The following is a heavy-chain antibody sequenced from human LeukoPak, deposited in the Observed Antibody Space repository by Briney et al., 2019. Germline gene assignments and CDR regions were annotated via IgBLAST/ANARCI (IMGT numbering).Heavy chain of an antibody. CDR3: ARGRGTTVTYYYYYMDV. D-gene: IGHD4-17*01. Sequence: PSATLSPTRAPYARSFSGYYWSWIRQPPGKGLHWTGETNHSGSTNYNLSLKSRVIISVGTSKNQFSLKLSSVTAADTAVYYCARGRGTTVTYYYYYMDVWVKGTRVIVSS. CDR2: TNHSGST. J-gene: IGHJ6*03. V-gene: IGHV4-34*01. CDR1: ARSFSGYY.